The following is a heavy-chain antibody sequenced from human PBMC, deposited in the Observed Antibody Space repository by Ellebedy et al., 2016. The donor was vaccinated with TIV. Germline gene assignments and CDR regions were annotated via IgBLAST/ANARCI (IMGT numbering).Heavy chain of an antibody. CDR3: SRHTDYALDY. CDR2: IKQDGSEK. D-gene: IGHD4-17*01. CDR1: GFTFSDYA. J-gene: IGHJ4*02. V-gene: IGHV3-7*01. Sequence: GESLKISCAASGFTFSDYAMSWIRQAPGKGLECVANIKQDGSEKSYVDSVKGRFTISRDNAKNSLYLQMNSLRAEDTAVYYCSRHTDYALDYWGQGALVTVSS.